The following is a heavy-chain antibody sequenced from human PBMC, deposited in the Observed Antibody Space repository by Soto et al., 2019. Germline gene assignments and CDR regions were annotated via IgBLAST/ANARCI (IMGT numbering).Heavy chain of an antibody. J-gene: IGHJ4*02. CDR3: ARGALTTYFDY. CDR1: GGSISSYY. CDR2: FYYSGRT. Sequence: QVQLQESGPGLVKPSETLSLTCAVSGGSISSYYWSWIRQPQGKGLEWIGYFYYSGRTNYNPSLKSRVPISVDTSKNQFSLKLSSVTAADTAVYYCARGALTTYFDYWGQGTLVTVSS. V-gene: IGHV4-59*01.